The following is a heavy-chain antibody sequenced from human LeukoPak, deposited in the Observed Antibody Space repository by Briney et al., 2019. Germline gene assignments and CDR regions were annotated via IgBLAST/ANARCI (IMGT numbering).Heavy chain of an antibody. CDR1: GFSLSGYW. D-gene: IGHD6-13*01. CDR3: ARGGIASAFDI. Sequence: GGSLRLSCVASGFSLSGYWMYWVRQAPGKGLMYISRNNGDGSTTNYADVVKGRFTMSRDNVKNTLYLQMNSLRVEDTAVYYCARGGIASAFDIWGQGTMVTVSS. CDR2: NNGDGSTT. J-gene: IGHJ3*02. V-gene: IGHV3-74*01.